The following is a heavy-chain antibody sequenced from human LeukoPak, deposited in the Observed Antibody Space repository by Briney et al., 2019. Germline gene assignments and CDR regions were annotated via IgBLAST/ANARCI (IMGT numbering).Heavy chain of an antibody. Sequence: GASVKVSCKASGGTFSSYAISWVRQAPGQGLEWMGGIIPIFGTANYAQKFQGRVTITADESTSTAYMELSSLRAEDTALYYCAKGDGFGVVSYFDHWGQGTLVTVSS. D-gene: IGHD3-3*01. J-gene: IGHJ4*02. CDR3: AKGDGFGVVSYFDH. CDR1: GGTFSSYA. CDR2: IIPIFGTA. V-gene: IGHV1-69*13.